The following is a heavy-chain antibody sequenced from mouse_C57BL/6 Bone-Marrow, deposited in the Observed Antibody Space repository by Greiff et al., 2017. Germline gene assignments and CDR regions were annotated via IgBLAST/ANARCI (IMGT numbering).Heavy chain of an antibody. J-gene: IGHJ3*01. Sequence: SGAELVRPGASVTLSCKASGYTFTDYEMHWVKQTPVHGLEWIGAIDPETGGTAYNQKFKGKAILTADKSSSTAYMELRSLTSEDSAVYYCTDRVAYWGQGTLVTVSA. CDR3: TDRVAY. V-gene: IGHV1-15*01. CDR1: GYTFTDYE. CDR2: IDPETGGT. D-gene: IGHD3-2*01.